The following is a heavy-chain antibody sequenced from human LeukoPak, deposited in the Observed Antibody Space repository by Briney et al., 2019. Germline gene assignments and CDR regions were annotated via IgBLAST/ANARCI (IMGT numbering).Heavy chain of an antibody. Sequence: GGSLRLSCAASGFTLTTYWMHWVRQAPGKGLVWVSRINSDGKIRTYADSVKGRLTISGDYAKNTLYLQMNSLRADDTAVYYCVRDAGHDAFDIWGQGTTVTVSS. CDR2: INSDGKIR. V-gene: IGHV3-74*01. CDR1: GFTLTTYW. J-gene: IGHJ3*02. CDR3: VRDAGHDAFDI.